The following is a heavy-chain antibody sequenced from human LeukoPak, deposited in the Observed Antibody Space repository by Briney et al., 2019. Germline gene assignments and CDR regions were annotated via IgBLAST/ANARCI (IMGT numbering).Heavy chain of an antibody. D-gene: IGHD6-13*01. V-gene: IGHV4-61*02. Sequence: SETLSLTCTVSGGSISSGSYYWSWIRQPAGEGLEWIGRIYTSGSTYYNPSLKSRVTISVDTSKNQFSLKLSSVTAADTAVYYCARDLRGDSSSCFDYWGQGTLVTVSS. CDR1: GGSISSGSYY. CDR2: IYTSGST. J-gene: IGHJ4*02. CDR3: ARDLRGDSSSCFDY.